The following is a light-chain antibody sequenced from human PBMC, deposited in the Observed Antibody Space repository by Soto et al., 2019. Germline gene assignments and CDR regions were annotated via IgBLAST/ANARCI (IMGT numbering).Light chain of an antibody. CDR3: HQYDTIVQT. CDR1: HSVRNSL. J-gene: IGKJ1*01. V-gene: IGKV3-20*01. Sequence: IVFTHSPGTLSLSPLEISTLSCRPSHSVRNSLLAWYQQKPGQPPRLLIYDASTRATATPERFSGSGSGTDFTLTISRLEPEDFAVYYCHQYDTIVQTFGQGTKVDI. CDR2: DAS.